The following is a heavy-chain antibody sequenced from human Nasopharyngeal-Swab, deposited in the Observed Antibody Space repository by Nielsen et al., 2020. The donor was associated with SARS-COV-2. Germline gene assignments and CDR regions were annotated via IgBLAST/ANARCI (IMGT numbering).Heavy chain of an antibody. Sequence: ASVKVSCKASCYIFTSSDIIWGRQALGQGLEWMGWIGSYNGNTNYAQKFQDRVTINTDTSTSTVYMELRSLRSDDTAVYYCARNGVAEEYWGQGTLVTVSS. CDR1: CYIFTSSD. CDR2: IGSYNGNT. V-gene: IGHV1-18*01. D-gene: IGHD3-3*01. J-gene: IGHJ4*02. CDR3: ARNGVAEEY.